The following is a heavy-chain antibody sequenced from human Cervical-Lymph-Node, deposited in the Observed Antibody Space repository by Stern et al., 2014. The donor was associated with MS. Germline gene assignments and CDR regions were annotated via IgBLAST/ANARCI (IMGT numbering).Heavy chain of an antibody. CDR3: VLPSTVTTAAFDV. D-gene: IGHD4-11*01. Sequence: VQLEESEAEVKKPGSSVKVSCKASGGTFSTFSINWVRQVPGQSLEWMGGIIPIFDTPNFAQKFQGRVTITADSSTSTVYMALNSLRFDDTAVYYCVLPSTVTTAAFDVWGRGTMVTVSS. J-gene: IGHJ3*01. CDR2: IIPIFDTP. CDR1: GGTFSTFS. V-gene: IGHV1-69*06.